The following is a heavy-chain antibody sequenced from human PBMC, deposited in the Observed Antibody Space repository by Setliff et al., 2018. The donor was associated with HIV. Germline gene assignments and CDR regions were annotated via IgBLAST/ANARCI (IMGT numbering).Heavy chain of an antibody. CDR1: GYTFIGDY. CDR2: INPNSGGT. D-gene: IGHD5-12*01. Sequence: EASVKVSCKASGYTFIGDYMHWVRQAPGQGLEWMGWINPNSGGTNFAQKFQGRVTMTRDTSISTAYMELSRLRSDDTAVYYCARGGLATGAFDIWGQGTMVTVSS. V-gene: IGHV1-2*02. J-gene: IGHJ3*02. CDR3: ARGGLATGAFDI.